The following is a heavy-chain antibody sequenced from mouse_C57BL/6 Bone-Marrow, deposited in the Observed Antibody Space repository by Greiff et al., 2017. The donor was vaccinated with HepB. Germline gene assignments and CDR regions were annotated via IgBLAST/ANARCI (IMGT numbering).Heavy chain of an antibody. D-gene: IGHD4-1*01. CDR2: ISYDGSN. CDR1: GYSITSGYY. CDR3: ARVRELGRYFDY. Sequence: ESGPGLVKPSQSLSLTCSVTGYSITSGYYWNWIRQFPGNKLEWMGYISYDGSNNYNPSLKNRISITRDTSKNQFFLKLNSVTTEDTATYYCARVRELGRYFDYWGQGTTLTVSS. V-gene: IGHV3-6*01. J-gene: IGHJ2*01.